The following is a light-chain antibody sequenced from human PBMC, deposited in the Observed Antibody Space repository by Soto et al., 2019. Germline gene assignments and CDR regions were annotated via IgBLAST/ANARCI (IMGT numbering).Light chain of an antibody. Sequence: EGVLTQSPAPLSVSPGEKATLSCRASQSVSTSLAWYQQKPGQAPRLLIFVASTRATGIPARFSGSGSGTEFTLTISSLQSEDFAVYYCQQDYNWPWTFGQGTKVDIK. CDR3: QQDYNWPWT. J-gene: IGKJ1*01. CDR2: VAS. V-gene: IGKV3-15*01. CDR1: QSVSTS.